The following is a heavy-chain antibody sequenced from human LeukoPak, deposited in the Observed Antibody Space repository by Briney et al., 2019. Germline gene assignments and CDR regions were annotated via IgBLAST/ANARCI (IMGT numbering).Heavy chain of an antibody. D-gene: IGHD1-26*01. CDR3: AKGGSHP. CDR1: GFTFDDYA. CDR2: ISWNSGSI. J-gene: IGHJ5*02. V-gene: IGHV3-9*01. Sequence: GRSLRLSCAASGFTFDDYAMHWVRQAPGKGLEWVSGISWNSGSIGYADSVKGRFTISRDNAKNSLYLQMNSLRAEDTALYYCAKGGSHPWGQGTLVTVSS.